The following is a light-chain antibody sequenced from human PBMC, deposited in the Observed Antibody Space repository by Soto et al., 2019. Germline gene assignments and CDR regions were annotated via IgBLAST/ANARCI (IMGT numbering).Light chain of an antibody. CDR3: QQRSNWPPIT. CDR1: QSISSSF. V-gene: IGKV3D-20*02. J-gene: IGKJ5*01. CDR2: GAS. Sequence: EFVLTQSPGKLSLSPGERATLSCRASQSISSSFLAWYQQKPGQAPRLLIYGASSRGTGIPDRFSGSGSGTDFTLTISSLEPEDCAVYYCQQRSNWPPITFGQGTRLEIK.